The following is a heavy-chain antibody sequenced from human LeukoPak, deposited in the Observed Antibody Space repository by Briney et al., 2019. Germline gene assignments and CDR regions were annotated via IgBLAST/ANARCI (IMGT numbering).Heavy chain of an antibody. CDR2: ISGRGANT. CDR3: ARTGNPAIGEY. V-gene: IGHV3-23*01. Sequence: GGTLRLSCAASEFTFSSSGMSWVRQAPGKGLEWVSAISGRGANTYYADSVKGRFTISRDNSKNTLYLQMNSLRAEDTAVYFCARTGNPAIGEYWGQGTLVTVSS. CDR1: EFTFSSSG. J-gene: IGHJ4*02. D-gene: IGHD1-1*01.